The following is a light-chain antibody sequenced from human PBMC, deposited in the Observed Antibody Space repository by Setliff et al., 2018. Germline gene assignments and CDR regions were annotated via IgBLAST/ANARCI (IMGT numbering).Light chain of an antibody. CDR1: SADIFDYNY. V-gene: IGLV2-8*01. CDR2: XVS. J-gene: IGLJ1*01. Sequence: QSVLTQPPSASGSPGQSVTISCTGPSADIFDYNYXSXXXXXPXXAPRLMXXXVSKRPPGVPDRFSGSKSGNTASLTVSGLQAEDEADYYCSSYAGFNNLVFGTGTKVTVL. CDR3: SSYAGFNNLV.